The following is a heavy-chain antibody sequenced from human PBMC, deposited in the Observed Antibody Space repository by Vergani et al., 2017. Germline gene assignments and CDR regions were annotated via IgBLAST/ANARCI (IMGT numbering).Heavy chain of an antibody. Sequence: QVQLQESGPGLVKPPGTLSVTCAVSGGSISSSNWWSWVRQPPGKGLEWIGAIYHSGCTNYNPSLKSRVTISVDKSKNQFSLKLSSVTAADTAVYYCARVTVVVPAYGMDVWSQGTTVTVSS. CDR3: ARVTVVVPAYGMDV. J-gene: IGHJ6*02. V-gene: IGHV4-4*03. CDR1: GGSISSSNW. D-gene: IGHD2-2*01. CDR2: IYHSGCT.